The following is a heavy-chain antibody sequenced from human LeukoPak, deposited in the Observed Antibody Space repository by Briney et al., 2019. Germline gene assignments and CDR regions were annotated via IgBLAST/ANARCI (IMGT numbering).Heavy chain of an antibody. J-gene: IGHJ3*02. V-gene: IGHV1-24*01. D-gene: IGHD3-22*01. Sequence: ASVKVSCKVSGYTLTGLSMHWVRQAPGKGLEWMGCFDPEDGETIYAQNFQGRVTMTEDTSTDTAYMELSSLRSEDTAVYYCARGVHKFYYDRSGYQPYAFDIWGQGTMVTISS. CDR1: GYTLTGLS. CDR3: ARGVHKFYYDRSGYQPYAFDI. CDR2: FDPEDGET.